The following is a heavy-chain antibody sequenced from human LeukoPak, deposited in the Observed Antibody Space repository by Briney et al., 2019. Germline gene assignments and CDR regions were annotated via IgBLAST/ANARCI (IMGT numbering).Heavy chain of an antibody. V-gene: IGHV1-24*01. CDR1: GYTLTELS. CDR3: ARDADYYDSSGYPDY. D-gene: IGHD3-22*01. CDR2: FDPEDGET. J-gene: IGHJ4*02. Sequence: ASVKVSCKVSGYTLTELSMHWVRQAPGKGLEWMGGFDPEDGETIYAQKFQGRVTMTEDTSTDTAYMELSSLRSDDTAVYYCARDADYYDSSGYPDYWGQGTLVTVSS.